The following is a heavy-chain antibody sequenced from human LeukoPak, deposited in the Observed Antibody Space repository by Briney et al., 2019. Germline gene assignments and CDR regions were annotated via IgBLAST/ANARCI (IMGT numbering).Heavy chain of an antibody. D-gene: IGHD3-10*01. CDR1: GYSFTSYW. J-gene: IGHJ3*02. V-gene: IGHV5-51*01. CDR2: IYPGDSDT. Sequence: GESLKISCKGSGYSFTSYWIGWVRQMPGKGLEWMGIIYPGDSDTRYSPSFQGQVTISADKSISTAYLQWSSLKASDTAMYYCARLAMVRGKKGAFDILGQGTMVTDSS. CDR3: ARLAMVRGKKGAFDI.